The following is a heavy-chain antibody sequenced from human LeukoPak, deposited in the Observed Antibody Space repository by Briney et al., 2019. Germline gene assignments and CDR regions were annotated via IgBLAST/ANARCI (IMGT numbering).Heavy chain of an antibody. D-gene: IGHD1-14*01. Sequence: PGRSLRLSCAASGFTFSSYGMHWVRQAPGKGLEWVAVIWYDGSNKYYADSVKGRFTISRDNSKNTLYPQMNSLRAEDTAVYYCARDTGGLFDYWGQGTLVTVSS. CDR3: ARDTGGLFDY. CDR2: IWYDGSNK. V-gene: IGHV3-33*01. CDR1: GFTFSSYG. J-gene: IGHJ4*02.